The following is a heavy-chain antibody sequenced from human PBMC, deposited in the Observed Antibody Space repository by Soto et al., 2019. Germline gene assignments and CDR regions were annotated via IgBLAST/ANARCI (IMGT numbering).Heavy chain of an antibody. CDR3: AREQLLEYYMDV. D-gene: IGHD2-2*01. J-gene: IGHJ6*03. CDR1: GFTVSSNY. CDR2: IYSGGST. Sequence: PGGSLRLSCAASGFTVSSNYMSWVRQAPGKGLEWVSVIYSGGSTYYADSVKGRFTISRDNSKNTLYLQMNSLRAEDTAVYYCAREQLLEYYMDVWGKGTTVTVS. V-gene: IGHV3-66*01.